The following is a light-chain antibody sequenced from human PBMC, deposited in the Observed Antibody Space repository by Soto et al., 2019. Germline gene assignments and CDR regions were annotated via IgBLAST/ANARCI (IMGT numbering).Light chain of an antibody. Sequence: AIQMTQSPSSLSASVGDRVTITCRASQGIRNDLGWYQQKPGKPPKLLIYAASILQSGVPSRFSGSGSGTDFTLTISSLQPVDFATYYCLQDYNYPLTFGGGTKVEIK. CDR1: QGIRND. CDR3: LQDYNYPLT. V-gene: IGKV1-6*01. J-gene: IGKJ4*01. CDR2: AAS.